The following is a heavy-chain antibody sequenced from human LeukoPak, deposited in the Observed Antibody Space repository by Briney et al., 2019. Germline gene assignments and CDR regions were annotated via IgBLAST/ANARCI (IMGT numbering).Heavy chain of an antibody. V-gene: IGHV1-69*05. CDR1: GGTFSSYA. Sequence: SVKVSCKASGGTFSSYAISWVRQAPGQGLEWMGGIIPIFGTANYAQKLQDRVTMTTDTSTSTAYVELRSLRSDDTAVYYCARGKNYFEYWGQGTRVTVSS. CDR3: ARGKNYFEY. J-gene: IGHJ4*02. CDR2: IIPIFGTA.